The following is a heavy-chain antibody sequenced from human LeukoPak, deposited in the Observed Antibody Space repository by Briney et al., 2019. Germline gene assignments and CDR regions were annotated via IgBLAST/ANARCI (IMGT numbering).Heavy chain of an antibody. Sequence: GGSLRLSCAASGLTFSSYAMHWVRQAPGKGLEWVAVISYDGSNKYYADSVKGRFTISRDNSKNTLYLQMNSLRAEDTAVYYCARELLWFGVGTFDYWGQGTLVTVSS. V-gene: IGHV3-30-3*01. D-gene: IGHD3-10*01. J-gene: IGHJ4*02. CDR2: ISYDGSNK. CDR1: GLTFSSYA. CDR3: ARELLWFGVGTFDY.